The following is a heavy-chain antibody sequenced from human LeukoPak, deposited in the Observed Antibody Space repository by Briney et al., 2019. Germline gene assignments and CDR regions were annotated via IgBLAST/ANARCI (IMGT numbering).Heavy chain of an antibody. CDR3: ARVGPYGGNSRGAFDI. Sequence: GASVNVSCKASGYSFTSYYMHWVRQATGQGLEWMGIINPSGGSTSYAQKLQGRVTMTRDTSTSTVYMELSSLRSEDTAVYYCARVGPYGGNSRGAFDIWGQGTMVTVSS. J-gene: IGHJ3*02. V-gene: IGHV1-46*01. CDR1: GYSFTSYY. D-gene: IGHD4-23*01. CDR2: INPSGGST.